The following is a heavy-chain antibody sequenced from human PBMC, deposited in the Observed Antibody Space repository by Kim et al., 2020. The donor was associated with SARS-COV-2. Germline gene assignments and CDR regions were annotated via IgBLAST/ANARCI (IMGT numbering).Heavy chain of an antibody. CDR2: IWYDGSNK. J-gene: IGHJ6*02. D-gene: IGHD2-15*01. CDR3: SRVGPRGYCSGGSCLYYYGMDV. V-gene: IGHV3-33*01. CDR1: GFTFSSYG. Sequence: GGSLRLSCAASGFTFSSYGMHWVRQAPGKGLEWVAVIWYDGSNKYYADSVKGRFTISRDNSKNTLYLQMNSLRAEDTAVYYWSRVGPRGYCSGGSCLYYYGMDVWGQGTPVTVSS.